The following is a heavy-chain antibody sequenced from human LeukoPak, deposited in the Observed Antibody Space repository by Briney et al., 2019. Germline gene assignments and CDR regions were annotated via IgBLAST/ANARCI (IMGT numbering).Heavy chain of an antibody. V-gene: IGHV1-69*05. CDR3: ATSESGRSWDWFAP. CDR2: LTQFFRRT. Sequence: SVKVSCKASGGSFRTYPISWVRQAPGQGLEWMGGLTQFFRRTNYTQKFQGRLTITMDESSSTAYMELSDLRSDDTAIYYCATSESGRSWDWFAPWGQGTLVTVSS. CDR1: GGSFRTYP. D-gene: IGHD3-10*01. J-gene: IGHJ5*02.